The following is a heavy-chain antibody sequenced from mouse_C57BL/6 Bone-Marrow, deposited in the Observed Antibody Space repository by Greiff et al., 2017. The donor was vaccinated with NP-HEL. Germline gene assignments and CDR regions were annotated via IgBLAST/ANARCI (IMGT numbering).Heavy chain of an antibody. J-gene: IGHJ3*01. CDR2: ISDGGSYT. CDR1: GFTFSSYA. Sequence: EVMLVESGGGLVKPGGSLKLSCAASGFTFSSYAMSWVRQTPEKRLEWVATISDGGSYTYYPDNVKGRFTISRDNAKNNLYLQMSHLKSEDTAMYYCARDNLDGYDGFAYWGQGTLVTVSA. V-gene: IGHV5-4*01. D-gene: IGHD2-2*01. CDR3: ARDNLDGYDGFAY.